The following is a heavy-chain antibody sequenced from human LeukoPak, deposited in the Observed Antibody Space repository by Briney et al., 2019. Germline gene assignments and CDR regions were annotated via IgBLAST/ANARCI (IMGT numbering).Heavy chain of an antibody. Sequence: ASVKVSCKASGYTFTTYAMSWVRQAPGQGLEWMGWINTDTGKPTYAQGFTERFVFSLDTSVSTAYLQISGLEAEDTAVYYCARVSGYCSTTTCYPVYWGQGTLVTVSS. D-gene: IGHD2-2*01. CDR3: ARVSGYCSTTTCYPVY. J-gene: IGHJ4*02. CDR1: GYTFTTYA. V-gene: IGHV7-4-1*02. CDR2: INTDTGKP.